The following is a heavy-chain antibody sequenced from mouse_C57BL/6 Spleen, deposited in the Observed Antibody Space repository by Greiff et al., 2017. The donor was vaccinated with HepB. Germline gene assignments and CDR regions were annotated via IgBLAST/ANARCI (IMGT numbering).Heavy chain of an antibody. CDR1: GYSITSGYY. D-gene: IGHD2-3*01. J-gene: IGHJ1*03. CDR2: ISYDGSN. CDR3: ARRWLLGYFDV. Sequence: EVQLQESGPGLVKPSQSLSLTCSVTGYSITSGYYWNWIRQFPGNKLEWMGYISYDGSNNYNPSLKNRISITRDTSKNQFFLKLNSVTTEDTATYYCARRWLLGYFDVWGTGTTVTVSS. V-gene: IGHV3-6*01.